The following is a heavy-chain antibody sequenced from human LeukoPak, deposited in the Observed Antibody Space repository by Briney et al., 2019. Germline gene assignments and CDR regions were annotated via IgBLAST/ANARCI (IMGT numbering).Heavy chain of an antibody. V-gene: IGHV3-9*03. CDR2: ISWNSGSI. J-gene: IGHJ4*02. CDR3: AKDRSSGWYGVFDY. CDR1: GFTFDDYA. D-gene: IGHD6-19*01. Sequence: PGRSLRLSCAAFGFTFDDYAMHWVRQAPGKGLEWVSGISWNSGSIGYADSVKGRFTISRDNAKNSLYLQMNSLRAEDMALYYCAKDRSSGWYGVFDYWGQGTLVTVSS.